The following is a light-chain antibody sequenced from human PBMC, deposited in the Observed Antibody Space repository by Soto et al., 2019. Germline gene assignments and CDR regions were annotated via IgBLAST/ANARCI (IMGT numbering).Light chain of an antibody. J-gene: IGLJ1*01. V-gene: IGLV2-23*01. Sequence: LTQPASASGSPGQSITISCTGTSSDVGSYNLVSWYQQLPGKAPKLMIYEGSKRPSGVSNRFSGSKSGNTASLTISGLQAEDEAVYYCCSYVASSTSYVFGTGTKVTVL. CDR2: EGS. CDR3: CSYVASSTSYV. CDR1: SSDVGSYNL.